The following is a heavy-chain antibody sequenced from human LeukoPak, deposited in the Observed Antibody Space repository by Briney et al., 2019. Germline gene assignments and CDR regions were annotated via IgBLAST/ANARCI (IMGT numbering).Heavy chain of an antibody. J-gene: IGHJ4*02. D-gene: IGHD3-22*01. CDR1: GFTFSSYG. CDR3: AKEIYPYSGYYCDY. Sequence: PGGSLRLSCAASGFTFSSYGMHWVRQAPGKGLEWVSAISGSGGSTYYADSVKGRFTISRDNSKNTLYLQMNSLRAEDTAVYYCAKEIYPYSGYYCDYWGQGTLVTVSS. CDR2: ISGSGGST. V-gene: IGHV3-23*01.